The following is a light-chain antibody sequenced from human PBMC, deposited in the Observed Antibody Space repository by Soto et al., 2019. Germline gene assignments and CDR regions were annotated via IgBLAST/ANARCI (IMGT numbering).Light chain of an antibody. Sequence: DIQMTQSPSTLSASVGDRVTITCRASQTISNWLAWYQQKPGKAPKVLLFDASTLAGGVPSRFSGSRCGTDFTLTISSLQPSDFATYYCQQYNTSPLTFGGGTKVEIK. CDR3: QQYNTSPLT. CDR1: QTISNW. J-gene: IGKJ4*01. V-gene: IGKV1-5*01. CDR2: DAS.